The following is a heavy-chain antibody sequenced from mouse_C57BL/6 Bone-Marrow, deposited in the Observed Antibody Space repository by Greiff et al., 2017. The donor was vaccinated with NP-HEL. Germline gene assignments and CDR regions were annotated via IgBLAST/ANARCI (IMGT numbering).Heavy chain of an antibody. V-gene: IGHV14-2*01. Sequence: EVQLQQSGAELVKPGASVKLSCTASGFNIKDYYMHWVKQRTEQGLEWIGRIDPEDGETKYVPKFQGKATITADTSSNTAYLQLSSLTSEDTAVYYCARRYYGSSYDAMDYWGQGTSVTVSS. D-gene: IGHD1-1*01. CDR1: GFNIKDYY. J-gene: IGHJ4*01. CDR2: IDPEDGET. CDR3: ARRYYGSSYDAMDY.